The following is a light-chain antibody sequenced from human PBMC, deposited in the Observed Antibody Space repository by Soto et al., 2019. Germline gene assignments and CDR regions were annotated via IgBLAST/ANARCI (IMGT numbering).Light chain of an antibody. CDR2: GAS. CDR3: QQYGSSPGT. Sequence: EVVLTQSPGTLSSSPGERATLSCRASQSVTSNYLAWYQQKRGQAPRLLIWGASIRATDLPDRFSGGGSGTDFTLTISRLEAEDSAVYYCQQYGSSPGTFRQGTKVEIK. CDR1: QSVTSNY. V-gene: IGKV3-20*01. J-gene: IGKJ1*01.